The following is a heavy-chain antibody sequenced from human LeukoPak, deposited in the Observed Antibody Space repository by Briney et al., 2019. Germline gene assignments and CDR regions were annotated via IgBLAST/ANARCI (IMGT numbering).Heavy chain of an antibody. CDR3: ARPDYGSGSYRY. D-gene: IGHD3-10*01. CDR1: GYTFTGYY. V-gene: IGHV1-2*02. J-gene: IGHJ4*02. Sequence: ASVKVSCKASGYTFTGYYMHWVRQAPGQGLECMGWINPNSGGTNYAQKFQGRVTMTRDTSISTAYMELSRLRSDDTAVYYCARPDYGSGSYRYWGQGTLVTVSS. CDR2: INPNSGGT.